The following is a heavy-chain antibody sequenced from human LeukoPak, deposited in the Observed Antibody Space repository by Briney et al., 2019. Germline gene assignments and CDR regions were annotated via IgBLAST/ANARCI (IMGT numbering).Heavy chain of an antibody. J-gene: IGHJ3*02. CDR3: ARVGVLRYFDWSSVGAFDI. D-gene: IGHD3-9*01. CDR1: GASITSGSYY. V-gene: IGHV4-61*02. CDR2: IYSSGGT. Sequence: SETLSLTCTVSGASITSGSYYWSWIRQPAGKGLEWIGRIYSSGGTNFNPSLKSRVTISIYTSKNQFSLKLSSVTAAGTAVYYCARVGVLRYFDWSSVGAFDIWGQGTMVTVSS.